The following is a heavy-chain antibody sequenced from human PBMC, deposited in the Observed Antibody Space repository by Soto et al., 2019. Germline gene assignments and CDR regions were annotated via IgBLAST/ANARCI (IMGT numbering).Heavy chain of an antibody. J-gene: IGHJ4*02. CDR2: IYYSGST. CDR1: GGSISSSIYY. CDR3: ARHVLYSSSWYYFDY. V-gene: IGHV4-39*01. D-gene: IGHD6-13*01. Sequence: SETLSLTCTVSGGSISSSIYYWGWIRQPPGKGLEWIGSIYYSGSTYYNPSLKSRVTISVDTSKNQFSLKLSSVTAADTAVYYCARHVLYSSSWYYFDYWGQGTLVTVSS.